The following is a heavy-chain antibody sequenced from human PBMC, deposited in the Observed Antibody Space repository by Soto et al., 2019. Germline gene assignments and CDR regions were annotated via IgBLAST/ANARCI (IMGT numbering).Heavy chain of an antibody. Sequence: VGSRRLSGAASGCTFSSCAMNWVRQAPGKGMEWVSAIRGSGGRTYYAVSVKGRFTISRDNSKNTLYLQMNSLRAEDTAVYYCAKDRYDFWSPRRSDVWGKGTTVTVSS. CDR1: GCTFSSCA. D-gene: IGHD3-3*01. J-gene: IGHJ6*04. CDR3: AKDRYDFWSPRRSDV. CDR2: IRGSGGRT. V-gene: IGHV3-23*01.